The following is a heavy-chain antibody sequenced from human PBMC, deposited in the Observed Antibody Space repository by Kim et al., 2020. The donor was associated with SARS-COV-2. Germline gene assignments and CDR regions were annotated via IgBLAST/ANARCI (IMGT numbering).Heavy chain of an antibody. V-gene: IGHV4-39*01. Sequence: SETLSLTCTVSGGSISSSSYYWGWIRQPPGKGLEWIGSIYYSGSTYYNPSLKSRVTISVDTSKNQFSLKLSSVTAADTAVYYCARHPSWGVEQVWIQLWLDCFDYWGQGTLVTVSS. D-gene: IGHD5-18*01. CDR1: GGSISSSSYY. J-gene: IGHJ4*02. CDR3: ARHPSWGVEQVWIQLWLDCFDY. CDR2: IYYSGST.